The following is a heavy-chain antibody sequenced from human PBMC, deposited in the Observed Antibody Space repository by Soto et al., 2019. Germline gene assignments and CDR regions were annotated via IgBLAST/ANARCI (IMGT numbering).Heavy chain of an antibody. CDR1: GVTECRNR. V-gene: IGHV3-66*01. CDR2: IYSGGST. J-gene: IGHJ5*02. D-gene: IGHD2-2*01. CDR3: ARAVPAAIDWFDP. Sequence: RRSSEGPGVTECRNRRRRSRQAPGKGLEWVSVIYSGGSTYYADSVKGRFTISRDNSKNTLYLQMNSLRAEDTAVYYCARAVPAAIDWFDPWGQGTLVTVSS.